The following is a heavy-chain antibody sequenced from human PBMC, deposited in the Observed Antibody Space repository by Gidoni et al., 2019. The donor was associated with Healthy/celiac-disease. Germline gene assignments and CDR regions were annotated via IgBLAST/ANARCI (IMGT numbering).Heavy chain of an antibody. CDR1: EFTVSCYA. J-gene: IGHJ4*02. CDR3: ARPYYYYSSSYYPPFDY. CDR2: ISGSGGST. V-gene: IGHV3-23*01. D-gene: IGHD3-22*01. Sequence: EVQLLESGGGLVQPGGSLRLSCAASEFTVSCYAMRWVRQAPGKGLEWVSAISGSGGSTYYADSVKGRFTISRDNSKNRLYLQMNSLRAEDTAVYYCARPYYYYSSSYYPPFDYWGQGTLVTVSS.